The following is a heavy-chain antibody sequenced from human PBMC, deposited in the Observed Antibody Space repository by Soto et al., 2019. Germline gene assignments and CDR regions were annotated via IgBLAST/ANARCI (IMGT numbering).Heavy chain of an antibody. D-gene: IGHD3-3*01. CDR2: IYYSGST. J-gene: IGHJ6*03. V-gene: IGHV4-31*03. Sequence: TLSLTCTVSGGSISSGGYYWSWIRQHPGKGLEWIGYIYYSGSTYYNPSLKSRVTISVDMSKNQFSLKLSSVTAADTAVYYCARQGITIFEGYYYMDVWGKGTTVTVSS. CDR3: ARQGITIFEGYYYMDV. CDR1: GGSISSGGYY.